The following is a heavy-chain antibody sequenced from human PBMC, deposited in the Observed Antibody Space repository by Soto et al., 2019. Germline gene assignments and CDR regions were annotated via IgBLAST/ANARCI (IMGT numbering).Heavy chain of an antibody. CDR1: GFSFTRHA. V-gene: IGHV3-30-3*01. J-gene: IGHJ5*02. D-gene: IGHD5-18*01. CDR3: TRDFTAMLTGGWFDP. CDR2: ISYDGSHK. Sequence: GGSLRLSCAASGFSFTRHALHWGRQAPGKGLEWVAVISYDGSHKYYADSVKGRFTISRDNSKNMLYLQMNSLRAEDTAVYYCTRDFTAMLTGGWFDPWGQGTLVTVSS.